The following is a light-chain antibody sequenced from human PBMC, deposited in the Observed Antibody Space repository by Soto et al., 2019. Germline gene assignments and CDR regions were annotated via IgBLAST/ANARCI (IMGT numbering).Light chain of an antibody. Sequence: DIQMTQSPSTLSASVGDKVTITCRASQSISSWLVWYQQKPGKALKLLIYKASSLESGVPSRFSGSGSGTEFTLTFSSLQPDDFATYYCQQYNSYSETFGQGTKV. V-gene: IGKV1-5*03. J-gene: IGKJ1*01. CDR3: QQYNSYSET. CDR2: KAS. CDR1: QSISSW.